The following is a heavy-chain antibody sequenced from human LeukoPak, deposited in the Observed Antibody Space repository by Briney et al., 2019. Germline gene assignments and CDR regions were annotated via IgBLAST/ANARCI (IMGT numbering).Heavy chain of an antibody. CDR3: AREGGFYRPLDY. CDR2: DHLDGRT. D-gene: IGHD3-3*01. Sequence: PSETLSLTCGVSGGSISSTNWWTWVRQPPGKGLGWGGEDHLDGRTNYNPSLESLLTMSVDLSENHISLKLTSVTAADTAVYYCAREGGFYRPLDYSGQGTLVTVSS. J-gene: IGHJ4*02. CDR1: GGSISSTNW. V-gene: IGHV4-4*02.